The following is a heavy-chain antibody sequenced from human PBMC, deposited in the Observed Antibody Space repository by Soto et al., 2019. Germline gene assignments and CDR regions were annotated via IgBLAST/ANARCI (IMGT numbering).Heavy chain of an antibody. CDR1: GYTFTSHG. D-gene: IGHD3-10*01. Sequence: SVKVSCKASGYTFTSHGITWVRQAPGQGLEWMGRIIPFGEITNFAQKFQDRVTITADTATSTAYMELRSLKSEDTAVYYCAREGPGVKFDFWGQGTLVTVSS. J-gene: IGHJ4*02. V-gene: IGHV1-69*04. CDR3: AREGPGVKFDF. CDR2: IIPFGEIT.